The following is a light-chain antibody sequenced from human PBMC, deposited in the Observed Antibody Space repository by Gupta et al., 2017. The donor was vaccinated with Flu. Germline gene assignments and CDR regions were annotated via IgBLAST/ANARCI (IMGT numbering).Light chain of an antibody. V-gene: IGKV3-20*01. CDR3: QQYGSSRT. CDR2: LAS. J-gene: IGKJ1*01. CDR1: RSVSSNY. Sequence: EIVLTQSPGTLSLSPGERATLSCRASRSVSSNYLAWYQNKPGQAPRLLIYLASSRATGIPDRFSGSGSGTDFTLTISRLEPEDFAVYYCQQYGSSRTFGQGTKVEIK.